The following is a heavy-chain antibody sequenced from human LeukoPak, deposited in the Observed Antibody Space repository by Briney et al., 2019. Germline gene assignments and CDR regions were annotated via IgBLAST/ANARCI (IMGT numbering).Heavy chain of an antibody. CDR2: INSDGINT. V-gene: IGHV3-74*01. J-gene: IGHJ4*02. CDR1: GFTFSNYW. CDR3: AKSGYNRFDY. D-gene: IGHD5-24*01. Sequence: PGGSLRLSCAASGFTFSNYWMHWVRQAPGKGLVWVSRINSDGINTSYADSVKGRFTISRDNAKNTLNLQMNSLRAEDTAVYYCAKSGYNRFDYWGQGTLVTVSS.